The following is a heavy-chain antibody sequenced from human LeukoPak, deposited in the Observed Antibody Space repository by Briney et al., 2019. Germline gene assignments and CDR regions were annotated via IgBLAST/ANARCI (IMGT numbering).Heavy chain of an antibody. CDR1: GGSISSYY. CDR3: AREGYSSGSYGGFDY. D-gene: IGHD6-19*01. Sequence: SETLSLTCTVSGGSISSYYWSWIRQPPGKGLEWIGYIYYSGSTNDNPSLKSRVTISVDTSKNQFSLKLSSVTAADTAVYYCAREGYSSGSYGGFDYWGQGTLVTVSS. V-gene: IGHV4-59*12. CDR2: IYYSGST. J-gene: IGHJ4*02.